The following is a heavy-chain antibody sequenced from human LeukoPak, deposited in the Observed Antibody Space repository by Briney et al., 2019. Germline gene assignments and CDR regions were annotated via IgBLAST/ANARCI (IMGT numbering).Heavy chain of an antibody. D-gene: IGHD6-13*01. CDR2: INHSGST. J-gene: IGHJ6*02. CDR3: ASKSSSWSGFYYGMDV. Sequence: PSETLSLTCAVYGGSFSGYYWSWIRQPPGKGLEWIGEINHSGSTNYNPSLKSRVTISVDTSKNQFSLKLSSVTAADTAVYYCASKSSSWSGFYYGMDVWGQGTTVTVSS. V-gene: IGHV4-34*01. CDR1: GGSFSGYY.